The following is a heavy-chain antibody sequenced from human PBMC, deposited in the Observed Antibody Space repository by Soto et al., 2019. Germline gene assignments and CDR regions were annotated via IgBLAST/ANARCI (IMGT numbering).Heavy chain of an antibody. CDR2: SKNKADSYTT. J-gene: IGHJ4*02. D-gene: IGHD3-10*01. Sequence: EVQLVESGGGLVQPGGSLRLSCAASGFTFSDHYMDWVRQAPGKGLEWVGRSKNKADSYTTEYAASATGRSTISRDGSKNSLFLQMNSLTTEDTAVYYCTVWGSGNDFGAAWGQGILVTVSS. V-gene: IGHV3-72*01. CDR3: TVWGSGNDFGAA. CDR1: GFTFSDHY.